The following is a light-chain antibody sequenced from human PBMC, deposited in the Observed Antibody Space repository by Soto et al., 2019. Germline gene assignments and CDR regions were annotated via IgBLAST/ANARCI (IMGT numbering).Light chain of an antibody. CDR3: QQYNNWPPWT. Sequence: EIVMTQSPATLSVSSGERATLSCRASQSVSSNLAWYQQKPGQAPRLLVYGASTRATGIPARFSGSGSGTELTLTISSLQSEDFAVYYCQQYNNWPPWTFGQGTKVDI. CDR2: GAS. V-gene: IGKV3-15*01. J-gene: IGKJ1*01. CDR1: QSVSSN.